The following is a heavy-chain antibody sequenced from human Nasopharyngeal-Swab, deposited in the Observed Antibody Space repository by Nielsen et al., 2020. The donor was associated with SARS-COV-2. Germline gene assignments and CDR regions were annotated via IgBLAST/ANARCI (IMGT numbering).Heavy chain of an antibody. CDR2: IIPIFGTA. D-gene: IGHD5-24*01. J-gene: IGHJ3*02. CDR3: AIPPGGYNSGFDI. CDR1: GGTFSSYA. Sequence: SVKVSCKASGGTFSSYAISWVRQAPGLGLEWMGGIIPIFGTAHYAQKFQGRVTITADESTSTAYMELRSLRSEDTAVYYCAIPPGGYNSGFDIWGQGTMATVSS. V-gene: IGHV1-69*13.